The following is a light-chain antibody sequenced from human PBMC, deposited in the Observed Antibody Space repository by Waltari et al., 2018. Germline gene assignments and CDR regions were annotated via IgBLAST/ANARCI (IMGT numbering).Light chain of an antibody. CDR2: SNN. Sequence: QSVLTQPPSASGTPGQTVTISCSGSRSNVGSNTVNWFQQVPGTAPKLLLYSNNPRPSGVPDRFSGSKSGPSASLAISGLQSEDEADYYCAAWDDSLNAYVFGTGTQVPVL. CDR1: RSNVGSNT. J-gene: IGLJ1*01. V-gene: IGLV1-44*01. CDR3: AAWDDSLNAYV.